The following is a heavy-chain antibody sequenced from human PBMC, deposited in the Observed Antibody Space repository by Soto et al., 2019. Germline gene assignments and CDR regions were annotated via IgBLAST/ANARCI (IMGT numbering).Heavy chain of an antibody. CDR2: IYYSGST. Sequence: SETLSLTCTVSGGSIGSYYWSWIRQPPGKGLEWIGYIYYSGSTNYNPSLKSRVTISVDTSKNQFSLKLSSVTAADTAVYYCARDLRGTPTWGQGTLVSVSS. CDR1: GGSIGSYY. CDR3: ARDLRGTPT. V-gene: IGHV4-59*01. J-gene: IGHJ4*02. D-gene: IGHD1-1*01.